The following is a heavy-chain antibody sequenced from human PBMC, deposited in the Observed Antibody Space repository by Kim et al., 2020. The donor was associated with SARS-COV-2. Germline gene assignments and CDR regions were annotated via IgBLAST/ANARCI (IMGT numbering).Heavy chain of an antibody. J-gene: IGHJ6*02. V-gene: IGHV5-51*01. D-gene: IGHD6-13*01. CDR3: ARWQGIAAAGRKDYYYGMDV. CDR2: IYPGDSDT. CDR1: GYSFTSYW. Sequence: GESLKISCKGSGYSFTSYWIGWVRQMPGKGLEWMGIIYPGDSDTRYSPSFQGQVTISADKSISTAYLQWSSLKASDTAMYYCARWQGIAAAGRKDYYYGMDVWGQGTTVTVSS.